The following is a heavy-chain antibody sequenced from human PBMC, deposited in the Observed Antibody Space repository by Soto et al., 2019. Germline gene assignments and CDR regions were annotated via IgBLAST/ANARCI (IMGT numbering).Heavy chain of an antibody. J-gene: IGHJ6*03. CDR3: ARDTYSSSLGLSLGYYYYMDV. CDR2: ISSSGSTI. Sequence: GGSLRLSCAASGFTFSDYYMSWIRQAPGKGLEWVSYISSSGSTIYYADSVKGRFTISRDNAKNSLYLQMNSLRAEDTAVYYCARDTYSSSLGLSLGYYYYMDVWGKGTTVTVSS. CDR1: GFTFSDYY. V-gene: IGHV3-11*01. D-gene: IGHD6-6*01.